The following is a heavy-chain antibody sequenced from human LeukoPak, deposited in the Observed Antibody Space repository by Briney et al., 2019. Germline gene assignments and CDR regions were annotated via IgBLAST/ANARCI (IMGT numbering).Heavy chain of an antibody. Sequence: SQTLSLTCTVSGYAIISGGFSWNWIRQPPGKGLEWIGCIYDRGPAHYNPSLKSQFTISVDRPKNQFFLNVTSLTAADTAVYYCARSRQASGLFSSWGQGTLVVVSS. CDR1: GYAIISGGFS. D-gene: IGHD3-10*01. V-gene: IGHV4-30-2*01. CDR3: ARSRQASGLFSS. J-gene: IGHJ5*02. CDR2: IYDRGPA.